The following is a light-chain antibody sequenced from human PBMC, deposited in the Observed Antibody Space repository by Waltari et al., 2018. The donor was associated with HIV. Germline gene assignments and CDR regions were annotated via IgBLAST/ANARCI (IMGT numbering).Light chain of an antibody. J-gene: IGKJ2*01. CDR2: KAS. CDR3: QQYSSFPVT. CDR1: HNVGDW. V-gene: IGKV1-5*03. Sequence: DIQMTQSPSTLSASIGDRVSITCRASHNVGDWLAWYQHKPGKAPSLLISKASTLESGVPTNFSGSGSGTYFTLTISGLRPDDFATYYCQQYSSFPVTFGQGTKL.